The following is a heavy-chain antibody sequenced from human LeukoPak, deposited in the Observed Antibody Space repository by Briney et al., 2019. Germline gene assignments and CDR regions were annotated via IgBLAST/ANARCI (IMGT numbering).Heavy chain of an antibody. CDR1: GGSFSGYY. CDR3: ARRVLEWLPTSEDYYYYGMDV. J-gene: IGHJ6*02. Sequence: PSETLSLTCAVYGGSFSGYYWSWIRQPPGKGLEWIGGINHRGSTNYNPSRKSRVTISVDTSNNQFSLKLSSVTAANTAVYYCARRVLEWLPTSEDYYYYGMDVWGQGTTVTVSS. CDR2: INHRGST. D-gene: IGHD3-3*01. V-gene: IGHV4-34*01.